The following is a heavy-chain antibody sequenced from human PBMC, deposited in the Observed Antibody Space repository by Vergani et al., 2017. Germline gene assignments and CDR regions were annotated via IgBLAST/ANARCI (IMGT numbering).Heavy chain of an antibody. V-gene: IGHV1-69*04. CDR3: ARDRSQTTVTTDDAFDI. Sequence: QVQLVQSGAEVKKPGASVKVSCKASGYTFTSYYMHWVRQAPGQGLEWMGRIIPILGIANYAQKFQGRVTITADKSTSTAYMELSSLRSEDTAVYYCARDRSQTTVTTDDAFDIWGQGTMVTVSS. CDR2: IIPILGIA. CDR1: GYTFTSYY. D-gene: IGHD4-17*01. J-gene: IGHJ3*02.